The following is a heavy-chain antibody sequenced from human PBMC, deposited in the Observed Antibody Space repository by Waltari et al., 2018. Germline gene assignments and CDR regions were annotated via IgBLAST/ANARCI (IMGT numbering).Heavy chain of an antibody. J-gene: IGHJ4*02. CDR2: ISPIFGTA. CDR1: GGTFSSYA. CDR3: ARAQRGYCSGGSCYFGY. V-gene: IGHV1-69*12. D-gene: IGHD2-15*01. Sequence: QVQLVQSGAEVKKPGSSVKVSCKASGGTFSSYAISWVRQAPGQGLEWMGGISPIFGTANYAQKFQGRVTITADESTSTAYMELSSLRSEDTAVYYCARAQRGYCSGGSCYFGYWGQGTLVIVSS.